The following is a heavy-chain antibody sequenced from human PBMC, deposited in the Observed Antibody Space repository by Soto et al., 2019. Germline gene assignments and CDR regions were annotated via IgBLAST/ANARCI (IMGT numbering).Heavy chain of an antibody. V-gene: IGHV3-21*01. CDR1: GFTFSSYS. Sequence: GGSLRLSCAASGFTFSSYSMNWFRQAPGKGLEWVSSISSSSSYIYYADSVKGRFTISRDNAKNSLYLQMNSLRAEDTAVYYCARGLIGYCSSTSCYAGYYYNMVVWGKGTTVNV. J-gene: IGHJ6*03. D-gene: IGHD2-2*01. CDR3: ARGLIGYCSSTSCYAGYYYNMVV. CDR2: ISSSSSYI.